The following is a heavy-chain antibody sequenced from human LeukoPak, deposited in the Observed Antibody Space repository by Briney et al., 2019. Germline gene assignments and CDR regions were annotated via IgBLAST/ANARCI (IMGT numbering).Heavy chain of an antibody. CDR1: GYTFTGYY. CDR3: AREGTAMVRDVGY. V-gene: IGHV1-2*02. CDR2: INPNSGGT. J-gene: IGHJ4*02. Sequence: ASVKVSCKASGYTFTGYYMHWVRQAPGQGLEWMGWINPNSGGTNYAQKFQGRVTMTRDTSISTAYMDLRRLRSDDTAVYYCAREGTAMVRDVGYWGQGTLVTVSS. D-gene: IGHD5-18*01.